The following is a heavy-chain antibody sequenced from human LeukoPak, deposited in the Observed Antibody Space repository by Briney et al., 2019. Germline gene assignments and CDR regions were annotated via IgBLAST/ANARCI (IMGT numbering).Heavy chain of an antibody. Sequence: GGSLRLSCAASGFTFSSYAMHWVRQAPGKGLEWVAVISYDGSNKYYADSVKGRFTISRDNSKNTLYLQMNSLRAEDTAVYYCAAEAGELYFDYWGQGTLVTVSS. CDR3: AAEAGELYFDY. CDR2: ISYDGSNK. CDR1: GFTFSSYA. J-gene: IGHJ4*02. D-gene: IGHD1-26*01. V-gene: IGHV3-30-3*01.